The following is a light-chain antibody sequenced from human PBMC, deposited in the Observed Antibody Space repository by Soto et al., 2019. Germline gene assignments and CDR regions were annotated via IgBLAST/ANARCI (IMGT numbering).Light chain of an antibody. CDR1: QSISSC. J-gene: IGKJ4*01. CDR2: DAS. Sequence: DIQMTQSPATLSVSLGDRVTLTCRASQSISSCLAWYQQKPGKPPKLLIYDASSMDTGIPARFSGSGSGTEFTLTISSLQSEDFAAYYCQQYNNWPLTFGEGTKVEIK. CDR3: QQYNNWPLT. V-gene: IGKV1-5*01.